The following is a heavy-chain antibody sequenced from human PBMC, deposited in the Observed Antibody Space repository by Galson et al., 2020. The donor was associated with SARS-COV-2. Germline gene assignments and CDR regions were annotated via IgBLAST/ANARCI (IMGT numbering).Heavy chain of an antibody. Sequence: SETLSLTCGVYGGSFSGYYWNWIRQPPGKGLEWLGEINHNGTTNYSPSLKNRVTISEDTSKNQFSLKLSSVTAADTAVYYCARVRLGWQSLRFFYRDVWGNGTTVTFSS. J-gene: IGHJ6*03. D-gene: IGHD6-19*01. V-gene: IGHV4-34*01. CDR1: GGSFSGYY. CDR3: ARVRLGWQSLRFFYRDV. CDR2: INHNGTT.